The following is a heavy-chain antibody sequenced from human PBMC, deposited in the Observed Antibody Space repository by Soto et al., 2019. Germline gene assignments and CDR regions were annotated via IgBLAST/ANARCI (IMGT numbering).Heavy chain of an antibody. CDR1: GYTFTSYG. Sequence: ASVKVSCKASGYTFTSYGISWVRQAPGQGLEWMGWISAYNGNTNYAQKLQGRVTMTTDTSTSTAYMELRSLRSGDTAVYYCARDKPRGNYYGMDVWGQGTTVTVSS. D-gene: IGHD3-10*01. CDR3: ARDKPRGNYYGMDV. J-gene: IGHJ6*02. V-gene: IGHV1-18*01. CDR2: ISAYNGNT.